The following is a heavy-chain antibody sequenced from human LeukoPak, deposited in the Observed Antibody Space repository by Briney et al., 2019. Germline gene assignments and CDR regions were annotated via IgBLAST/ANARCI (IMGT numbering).Heavy chain of an antibody. CDR3: ARGRLGGVVVTAGSVLYGMDV. CDR1: GGTFSSYA. D-gene: IGHD2-21*02. CDR2: IIPIFGTA. Sequence: SVKVSCKASGGTFSSYAISWVRQAPGQGLEWMGGIIPIFGTANYAQKFQGRVTITADESTSPAYMELSSLRSEDTAVYYCARGRLGGVVVTAGSVLYGMDVWGQGTTVTVSS. V-gene: IGHV1-69*13. J-gene: IGHJ6*02.